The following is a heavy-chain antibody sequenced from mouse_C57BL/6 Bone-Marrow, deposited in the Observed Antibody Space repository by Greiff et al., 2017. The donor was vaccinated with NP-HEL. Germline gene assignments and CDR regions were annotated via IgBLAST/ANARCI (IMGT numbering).Heavy chain of an antibody. D-gene: IGHD3-3*01. CDR2: IDPETGGT. Sequence: VKLVESGAELVRPGASVTLSCKASGYTFTDYEMHWVKQTPVHGLEWIGAIDPETGGTAYNQKFKGKAILTADKSSSTAYMELRSLTSEDSAVHYCTKGATGYFDGWGTGTTVTVSA. CDR1: GYTFTDYE. CDR3: TKGATGYFDG. V-gene: IGHV1-15*01. J-gene: IGHJ1*03.